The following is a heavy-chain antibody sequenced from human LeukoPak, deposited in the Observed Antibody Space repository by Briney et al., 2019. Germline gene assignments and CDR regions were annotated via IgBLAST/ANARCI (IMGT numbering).Heavy chain of an antibody. CDR3: ARDIIYDSSGYYYARPLVDPGFDY. J-gene: IGHJ4*02. CDR2: ISAYNGNT. Sequence: EASVKVSCKASGYTFTSYGISWVRQAPGQGLEWMGWISAYNGNTNYAQKLQGRVTMTTDTSTSTAYMELRSLRSDDTAVYYCARDIIYDSSGYYYARPLVDPGFDYWGQGTLVTVSS. V-gene: IGHV1-18*01. CDR1: GYTFTSYG. D-gene: IGHD3-22*01.